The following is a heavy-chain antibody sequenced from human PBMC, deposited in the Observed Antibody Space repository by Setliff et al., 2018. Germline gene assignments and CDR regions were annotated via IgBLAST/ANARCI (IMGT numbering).Heavy chain of an antibody. J-gene: IGHJ4*02. Sequence: AASVKVSCKASGYSFTNYDINWVRQATGQGLEWMGWINPNSGNTDYAQKFQGRVTMTTNTSINTAYMELSSLKAEDTAVYYCARDGESTTFDYWGQGTLVTVSS. CDR1: GYSFTNYD. V-gene: IGHV1-8*02. D-gene: IGHD3-10*01. CDR2: INPNSGNT. CDR3: ARDGESTTFDY.